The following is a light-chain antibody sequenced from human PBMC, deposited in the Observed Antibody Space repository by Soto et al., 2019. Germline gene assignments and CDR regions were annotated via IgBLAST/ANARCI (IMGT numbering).Light chain of an antibody. V-gene: IGLV2-14*03. CDR2: EVS. CDR1: SSDVGGYDY. CDR3: SSYSSGTMPVL. Sequence: QSALTQPASVSGFPGQSITISCTGSSSDVGGYDYVSWYQQHPGKAPKLMIYEVSNRPSGVSNRFSGSKSGNTASLTISGLQTEDEADYYCSSYSSGTMPVLFGGGTKLTVL. J-gene: IGLJ3*02.